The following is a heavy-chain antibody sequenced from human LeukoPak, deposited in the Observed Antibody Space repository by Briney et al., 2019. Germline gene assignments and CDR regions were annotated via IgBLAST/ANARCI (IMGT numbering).Heavy chain of an antibody. D-gene: IGHD4-23*01. CDR2: IGIAGDT. CDR1: GFTFSSYD. J-gene: IGHJ5*02. CDR3: ARAPRRWHNWFDP. V-gene: IGHV3-13*01. Sequence: GGSLRLSCAASGFTFSSYDMHWVRQATGKGLEWVSGIGIAGDTYYPGSVKGRFTISRENAKNSLYLQMNSLRDGDTAVYYCARAPRRWHNWFDPWGQGTLVTVSS.